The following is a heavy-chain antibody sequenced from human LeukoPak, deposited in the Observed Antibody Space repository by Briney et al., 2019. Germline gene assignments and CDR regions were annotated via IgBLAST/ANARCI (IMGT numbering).Heavy chain of an antibody. V-gene: IGHV4-34*01. CDR3: ARARGNGAAAAPRYYYYGMDV. CDR1: GGSFGGYY. J-gene: IGHJ6*02. CDR2: INHSGST. D-gene: IGHD6-13*01. Sequence: SETLSLTCAVYGGSFGGYYWSWIRQPPGKGLEWIGEINHSGSTNYNPSLKSRVAISVDTSKNQFSLKLSSVTAADTAVNYCARARGNGAAAAPRYYYYGMDVWGQGTTVTVSS.